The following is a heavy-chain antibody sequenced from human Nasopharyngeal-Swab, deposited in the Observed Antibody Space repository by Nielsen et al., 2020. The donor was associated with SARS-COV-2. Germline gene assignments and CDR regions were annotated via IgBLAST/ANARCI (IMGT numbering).Heavy chain of an antibody. D-gene: IGHD3-9*01. Sequence: SETLSLTCSVSGVSISSGSYYWSWIRQPAGKGLEWIGHVYTSGSTNYNPSLKSRVAISIDTSNNQFSLRLSSVTAADTAVYYCAREDRWTLTSFYYALDVWGQGTTVTVSS. CDR3: AREDRWTLTSFYYALDV. CDR1: GVSISSGSYY. J-gene: IGHJ6*02. V-gene: IGHV4-61*09. CDR2: VYTSGST.